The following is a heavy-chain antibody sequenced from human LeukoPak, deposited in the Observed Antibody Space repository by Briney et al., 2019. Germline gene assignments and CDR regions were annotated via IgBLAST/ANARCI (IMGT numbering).Heavy chain of an antibody. CDR1: GGSFSGYY. D-gene: IGHD6-13*01. V-gene: IGHV4-34*01. J-gene: IGHJ5*02. Sequence: PSETLSLTCAVYGGSFSGYYWSWIRQPPGKGLEWIGEINHSGSTNYNPSLKSRVTISVDTSKYQFSLKLSSVTAADTAVYYCARVIAGGGAAAGPFDPWGQGTLVTVSS. CDR3: ARVIAGGGAAAGPFDP. CDR2: INHSGST.